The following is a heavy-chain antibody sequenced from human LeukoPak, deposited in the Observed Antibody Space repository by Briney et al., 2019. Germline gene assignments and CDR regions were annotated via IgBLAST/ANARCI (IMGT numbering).Heavy chain of an antibody. CDR3: ATSVGVRGADAFDI. CDR2: IWYDGSNK. CDR1: GFTFSSYG. D-gene: IGHD3-10*01. Sequence: GRSLRLSCAASGFTFSSYGMHWVRQAPGKGLEWVADIWYDGSNKYYADSVKGRFTISRDNSKNTLYLQMNSLRAEDTAVYYCATSVGVRGADAFDIWGQGTMVTVSS. V-gene: IGHV3-33*01. J-gene: IGHJ3*02.